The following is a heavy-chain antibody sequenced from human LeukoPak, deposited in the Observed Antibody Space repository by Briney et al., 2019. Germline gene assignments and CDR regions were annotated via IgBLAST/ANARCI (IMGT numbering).Heavy chain of an antibody. CDR1: GYTFTSYD. Sequence: ASVKVSCKASGYTFTSYDINWVRQATGQGLEWMGWISAYNGNTNYAQKLQGRVTMTTDTSTSTAYMELRSLRSDDTAVYYCARRTGTTNYYYYMDVWGKGTTVTVSS. J-gene: IGHJ6*03. CDR2: ISAYNGNT. CDR3: ARRTGTTNYYYYMDV. D-gene: IGHD1-1*01. V-gene: IGHV1-18*01.